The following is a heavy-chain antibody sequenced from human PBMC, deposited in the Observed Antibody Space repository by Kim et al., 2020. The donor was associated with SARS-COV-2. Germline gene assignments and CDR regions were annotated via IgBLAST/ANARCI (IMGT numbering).Heavy chain of an antibody. J-gene: IGHJ4*02. CDR3: ARARIPPSNFGY. Sequence: NYTPSLKSRVTISVDTSKSQVSLKLSSVTAADTAVYYCARARIPPSNFGYWGQGTLVTVSS. V-gene: IGHV4-34*01.